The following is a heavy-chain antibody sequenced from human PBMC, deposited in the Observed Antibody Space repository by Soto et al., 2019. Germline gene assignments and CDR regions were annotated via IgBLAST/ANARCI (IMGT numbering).Heavy chain of an antibody. CDR3: ARDADTTGHYSHFDR. D-gene: IGHD3-9*01. Sequence: QVQLVESGGGVVQPGGSLRLSCAASGFTFSYSGFHWVRQAPGKGLEWVAVMHTGGNEKYYVDSVKGRFTVSRDDSRNMVDLEMSGLRAEDTAEYFCARDADTTGHYSHFDRWGRGALVAVS. V-gene: IGHV3-33*08. CDR1: GFTFSYSG. J-gene: IGHJ4*02. CDR2: MHTGGNEK.